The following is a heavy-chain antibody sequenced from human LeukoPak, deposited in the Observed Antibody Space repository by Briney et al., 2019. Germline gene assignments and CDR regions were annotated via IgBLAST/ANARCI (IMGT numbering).Heavy chain of an antibody. V-gene: IGHV3-21*01. Sequence: GGSLRLSCAASGFTFSSYTMYWVRQAPGKGLEWVSGISSSGSNTYYADSVKGRFTISRDNAKNSLYLQMNSLRAEDTAVYYCAELGITMIGGVWGKGTTVTVSS. J-gene: IGHJ6*04. D-gene: IGHD3-10*02. CDR1: GFTFSSYT. CDR2: ISSSGSNT. CDR3: AELGITMIGGV.